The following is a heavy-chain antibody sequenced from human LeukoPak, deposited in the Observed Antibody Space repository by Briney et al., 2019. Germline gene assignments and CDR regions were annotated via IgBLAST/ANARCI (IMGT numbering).Heavy chain of an antibody. Sequence: SETLSLTCTVSGGSISSGSYYWSWIRQPAGKGLEWIGRIYTSGSTNYNPSLKSRVTISVDTSKNQFSLKLSSVTAADTAVYYCAREGYYSPFDYWGQGTLVTVSS. CDR2: IYTSGST. D-gene: IGHD1-26*01. CDR1: GGSISSGSYY. CDR3: AREGYYSPFDY. V-gene: IGHV4-61*02. J-gene: IGHJ4*02.